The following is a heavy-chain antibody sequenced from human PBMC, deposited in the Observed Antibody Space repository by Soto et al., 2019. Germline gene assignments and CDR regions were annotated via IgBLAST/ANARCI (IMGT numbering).Heavy chain of an antibody. CDR1: GYTFTSYD. Sequence: QVQLVLSGAEVKKPGASVKVSCKASGYTFTSYDINWVRQATGQGLEWMGWMNPNSGNTGYAQKFQGRVTMTRNTSISTAYMELSSLRSEDTAVSYCARERSAAGTGWFDPWGQGTLVTVSS. CDR2: MNPNSGNT. D-gene: IGHD6-13*01. CDR3: ARERSAAGTGWFDP. J-gene: IGHJ5*02. V-gene: IGHV1-8*01.